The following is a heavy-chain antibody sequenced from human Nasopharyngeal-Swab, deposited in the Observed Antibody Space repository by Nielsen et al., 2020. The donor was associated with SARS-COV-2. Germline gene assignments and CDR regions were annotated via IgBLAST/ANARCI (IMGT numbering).Heavy chain of an antibody. J-gene: IGHJ4*02. Sequence: SETLSLTCAVYGGSFSGYYWSWIRQPPGKGLEWIEEINHSGSTNYNPSLKSQVTISVDTSKNQFSLKLSSVTAADTAVYYCARGRGIQLWLDYWGQGTLVTVSS. V-gene: IGHV4-34*01. CDR3: ARGRGIQLWLDY. D-gene: IGHD5-18*01. CDR2: INHSGST. CDR1: GGSFSGYY.